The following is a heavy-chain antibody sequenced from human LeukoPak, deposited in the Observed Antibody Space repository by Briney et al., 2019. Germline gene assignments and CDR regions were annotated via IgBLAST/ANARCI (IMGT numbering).Heavy chain of an antibody. CDR1: GFTFSSYA. CDR2: ISGSGGST. J-gene: IGHJ4*02. Sequence: PGGSLRLSCAASGFTFSSYAMSWVRQAPGKGLEWVSAISGSGGSTYYADSVKGRFTISRDNAKNSLYLQMNSLRAEDTTVYYCASARELDYGGNSEAGYWGQGTLVTVSS. CDR3: ASARELDYGGNSEAGY. D-gene: IGHD4-23*01. V-gene: IGHV3-23*01.